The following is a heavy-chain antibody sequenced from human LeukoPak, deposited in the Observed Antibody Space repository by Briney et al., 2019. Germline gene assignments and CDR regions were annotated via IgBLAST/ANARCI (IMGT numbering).Heavy chain of an antibody. CDR3: AKHGARWYPPPFGYFDY. J-gene: IGHJ4*02. D-gene: IGHD6-13*01. CDR2: ISYDGSNK. CDR1: GFTFSSYG. Sequence: GGSLRLSCAASGFTFSSYGMHWVRQAPGKGLEWVAFISYDGSNKYYADSVKGRFTISRDNSKNTLYMQMDRLRAEDTGVYYCAKHGARWYPPPFGYFDYWGQGTLVTVSS. V-gene: IGHV3-30*02.